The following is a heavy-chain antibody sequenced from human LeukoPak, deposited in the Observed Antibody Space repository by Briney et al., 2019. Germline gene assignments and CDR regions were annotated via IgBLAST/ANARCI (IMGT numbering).Heavy chain of an antibody. J-gene: IGHJ5*01. CDR1: GFTFSSYS. CDR2: ISSSSTYM. V-gene: IGHV3-21*01. CDR3: ARADS. Sequence: GGSLRLSCAASGFTFSSYSINWVRQAPGKGLEWVSPISSSSTYMYYADSVKGRFTISRDNAKNSLYLQMNSLRAEDTAVYYCARADSRGQGTLVTVSS.